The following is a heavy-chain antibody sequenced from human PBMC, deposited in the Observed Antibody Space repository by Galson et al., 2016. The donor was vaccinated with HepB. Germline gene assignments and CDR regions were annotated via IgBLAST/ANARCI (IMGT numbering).Heavy chain of an antibody. V-gene: IGHV3-9*01. J-gene: IGHJ4*02. CDR1: GFTFDDSA. Sequence: SLRLSCAASGFTFDDSAMHWVRQAPGKGLEWVSSISWNSGNIDYADSVKGRFTLSRDNAKDSLYLQMNSLRPEETALYYCVKGPGMAVAKYYFDYWGQGTLVTVSS. D-gene: IGHD6-19*01. CDR2: ISWNSGNI. CDR3: VKGPGMAVAKYYFDY.